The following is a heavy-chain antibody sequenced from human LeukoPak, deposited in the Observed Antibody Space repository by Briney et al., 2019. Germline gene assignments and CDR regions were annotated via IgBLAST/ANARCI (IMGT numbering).Heavy chain of an antibody. J-gene: IGHJ4*02. CDR2: IYYTGNT. CDR1: GGSISSSTYY. D-gene: IGHD3-22*01. Sequence: SETLSLTCTVSGGSISSSTYYWGWIRQPPGKGLGWIGSIYYTGNTYYNPSLKSRVTISGDTSKNQFSLKLSSVTAADTAVYYCARVSGGGIVMGWGQGTLVTVSS. CDR3: ARVSGGGIVMG. V-gene: IGHV4-39*02.